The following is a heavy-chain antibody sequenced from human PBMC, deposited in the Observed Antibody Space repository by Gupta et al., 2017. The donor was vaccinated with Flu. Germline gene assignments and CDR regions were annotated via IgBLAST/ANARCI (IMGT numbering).Heavy chain of an antibody. J-gene: IGHJ4*02. D-gene: IGHD4-17*01. V-gene: IGHV3-21*01. Sequence: ISGSGGYIYYADSVKGRFTISRDNAKNSLYLQMNSLRVEDTAVYYCAGEVLAGPTAYDYWGQGTLVTVSS. CDR2: ISGSGGYI. CDR3: AGEVLAGPTAYDY.